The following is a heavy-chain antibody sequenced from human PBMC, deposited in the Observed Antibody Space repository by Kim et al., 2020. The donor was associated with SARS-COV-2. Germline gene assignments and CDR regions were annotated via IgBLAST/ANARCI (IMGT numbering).Heavy chain of an antibody. D-gene: IGHD2-15*01. CDR3: AKDREVVTPWYFDY. Sequence: GGSLRLSCAASGFTFSSYGMHWVRQAPGKGLEWVAVISYDGSNKYYADSVKGRFTISRDNSKNTLYLQMNSLRAEDTAVYYCAKDREVVTPWYFDYWGQGTLVTVSS. CDR1: GFTFSSYG. J-gene: IGHJ4*02. CDR2: ISYDGSNK. V-gene: IGHV3-30*18.